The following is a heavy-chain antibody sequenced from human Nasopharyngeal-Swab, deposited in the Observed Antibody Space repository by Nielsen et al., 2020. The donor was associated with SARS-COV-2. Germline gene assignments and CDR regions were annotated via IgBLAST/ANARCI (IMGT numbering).Heavy chain of an antibody. V-gene: IGHV1-69*01. J-gene: IGHJ4*02. CDR2: IIPIFGTA. CDR3: ARDIYGDYVGY. Sequence: WVRHATGQGLEWMGGIIPIFGTANYAQKFQGRVTITADESTSTAYMELSSLRSEDTAVYYCARDIYGDYVGYWGQGTLVTVSS. D-gene: IGHD4-17*01.